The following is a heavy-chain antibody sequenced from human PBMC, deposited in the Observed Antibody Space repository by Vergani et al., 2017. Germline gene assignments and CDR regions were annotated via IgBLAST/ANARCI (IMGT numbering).Heavy chain of an antibody. CDR1: GYTFTDYF. CDR2: INPNSGGT. CDR3: ARVGTSSNRDYFDY. Sequence: QVQLVQSGAEVKKPGASVKVSCKASGYTFTDYFMHWVRQAPGQGLEWMGWINPNSGGTNYAQKFQGRVTMTRDTSISTAYMELSNLGSHDTAVYYCARVGTSSNRDYFDYWGQGTLVTVSS. D-gene: IGHD2-2*01. J-gene: IGHJ4*02. V-gene: IGHV1-2*02.